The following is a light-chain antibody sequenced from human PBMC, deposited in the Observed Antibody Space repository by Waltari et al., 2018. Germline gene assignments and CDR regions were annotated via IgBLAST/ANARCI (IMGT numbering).Light chain of an antibody. CDR1: QSVYTF. J-gene: IGKJ4*01. Sequence: EVVFTHSPATLSLSPGESATLSCRASQSVYTFLAWYQQKPGQAPRLLIYEASQRATGIPARFSGSGSGTDFTLTISNLAPEDVAVYYCQQRANWPPLTFGGGTKVEIK. CDR3: QQRANWPPLT. CDR2: EAS. V-gene: IGKV3-11*01.